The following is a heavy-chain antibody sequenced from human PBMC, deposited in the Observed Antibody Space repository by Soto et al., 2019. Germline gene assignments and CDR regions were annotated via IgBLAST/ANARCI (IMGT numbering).Heavy chain of an antibody. CDR1: GGSVNSGGYS. V-gene: IGHV4-30-2*01. J-gene: IGHJ5*02. Sequence: PSETLSLTCSASGGSVNSGGYSWSWIRQPPGKGLEWIGFISPSGSPAYNPSLKSRVTISVDRSNNQTSLELSSVTAADTAVYYCARGVLAWGPGTPVTVSS. CDR2: ISPSGSP. D-gene: IGHD2-8*01. CDR3: ARGVLA.